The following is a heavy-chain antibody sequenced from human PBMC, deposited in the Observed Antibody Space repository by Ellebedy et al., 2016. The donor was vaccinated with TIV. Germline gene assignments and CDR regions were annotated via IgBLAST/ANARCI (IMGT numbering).Heavy chain of an antibody. CDR2: INPNSGGT. D-gene: IGHD3-3*01. CDR3: ATDPSSSGYYQNDY. V-gene: IGHV1-2*02. J-gene: IGHJ4*02. CDR1: GYTFTGYY. Sequence: ASVKVSCXASGYTFTGYYMHWVRQAPGQGLEWMGWINPNSGGTNYAQKFQGRVTMTRDMSTSTAYMELSSLRSEDTAVYYCATDPSSSGYYQNDYWGQGTLVTVSS.